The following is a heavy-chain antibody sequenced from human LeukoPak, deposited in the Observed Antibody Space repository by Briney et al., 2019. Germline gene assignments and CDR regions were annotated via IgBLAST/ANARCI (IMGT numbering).Heavy chain of an antibody. D-gene: IGHD5-12*01. Sequence: GASVKVSCKASGYTFTSYAMHWVRQAPGQRLEWMGWINTGNGNTKYSQEFQGRVTITRDTSANTAYMELSSLRSEDTAVYYCARDFEDIVATETTRYNYYYMDVWGKGTTVTVSS. CDR2: INTGNGNT. V-gene: IGHV1-3*03. CDR1: GYTFTSYA. CDR3: ARDFEDIVATETTRYNYYYMDV. J-gene: IGHJ6*03.